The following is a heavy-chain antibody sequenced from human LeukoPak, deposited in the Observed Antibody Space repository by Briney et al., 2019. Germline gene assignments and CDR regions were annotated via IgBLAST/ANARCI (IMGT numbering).Heavy chain of an antibody. J-gene: IGHJ4*02. CDR3: ARDGGTAAAGRSLDY. V-gene: IGHV3-7*01. Sequence: GGSLRLSCAASGFTFSSYWMSWVRQAPGKGLEWVANMNQDGSEKYYVDSVKGRFTISRDNAKNSLFLQMNSLRAEDTAIYYCARDGGTAAAGRSLDYWGQGTLVTVSS. CDR2: MNQDGSEK. D-gene: IGHD6-13*01. CDR1: GFTFSSYW.